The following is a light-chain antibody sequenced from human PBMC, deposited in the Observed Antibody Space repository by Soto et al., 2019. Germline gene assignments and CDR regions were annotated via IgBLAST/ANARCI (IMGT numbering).Light chain of an antibody. Sequence: DIQMTQSPSSLSASVGDRVTITCRASQSISSYLNWYQQKPGKAPKLLIYAASSLQSGVPSRFSGSGSGTDFTLTISRLQPEAFATYYCQQSYSPLWTFGQGTKVEIK. CDR1: QSISSY. J-gene: IGKJ1*01. CDR3: QQSYSPLWT. CDR2: AAS. V-gene: IGKV1-39*01.